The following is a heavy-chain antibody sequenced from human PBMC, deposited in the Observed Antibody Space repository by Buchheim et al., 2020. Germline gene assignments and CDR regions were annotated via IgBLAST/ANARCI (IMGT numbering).Heavy chain of an antibody. CDR1: GFTFSSHG. CDR2: ISYDGSDK. J-gene: IGHJ4*02. CDR3: AKDHGLGSGGQQVVPNF. V-gene: IGHV3-30*18. Sequence: QVQLVESGGGVVQPGKSLRLSCAASGFTFSSHGMHWVRQAPGKGLEWVAVISYDGSDKYYGDSVKGGFTISRDNSKNTVDLQMNSLRAEDTAVYYCAKDHGLGSGGQQVVPNFWGQGTL. D-gene: IGHD6-13*01.